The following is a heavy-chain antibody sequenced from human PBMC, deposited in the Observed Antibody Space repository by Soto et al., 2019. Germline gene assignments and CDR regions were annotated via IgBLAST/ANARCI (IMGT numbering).Heavy chain of an antibody. V-gene: IGHV4-34*01. CDR1: GGSFSGYY. J-gene: IGHJ5*02. CDR3: ARKGRGYSYGYGAWFDP. CDR2: INHSGST. Sequence: SETLSLTCAVYGGSFSGYYWSWSRQPPGKGLEWIGEINHSGSTNYNPSLKSRVTISVDTSKNQFSLKLSSVTAADTAVYYCARKGRGYSYGYGAWFDPWGQGTLVTVSS. D-gene: IGHD5-18*01.